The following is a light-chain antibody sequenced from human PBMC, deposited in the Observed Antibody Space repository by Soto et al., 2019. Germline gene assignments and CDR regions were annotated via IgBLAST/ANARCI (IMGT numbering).Light chain of an antibody. V-gene: IGLV2-14*03. CDR3: SSYTSSSTPYV. Sequence: QSVLTQPASVSGSPGQSITISCTGTSSDVGGYNYVSWYQHHPGKAPKLMIFDVSNRPSGVSNRFSGSKSANTASLTISGLQADDEDDYYCSSYTSSSTPYVFGTGTKVTV. CDR1: SSDVGGYNY. CDR2: DVS. J-gene: IGLJ1*01.